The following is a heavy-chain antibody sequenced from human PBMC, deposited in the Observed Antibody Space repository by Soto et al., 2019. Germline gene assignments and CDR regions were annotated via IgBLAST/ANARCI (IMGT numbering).Heavy chain of an antibody. CDR2: ISGNNDNA. Sequence: ASVKVSCKASGYTFDIYGISWVLQAPGQGLEWMGWISGNNDNANYGQHLQGRVTMTTDTSTSTAHMELRSLRSDDTAVYYCARDRGAGWFVYWGQGTPVTVSS. CDR3: ARDRGAGWFVY. J-gene: IGHJ4*02. V-gene: IGHV1-18*01. CDR1: GYTFDIYG. D-gene: IGHD6-19*01.